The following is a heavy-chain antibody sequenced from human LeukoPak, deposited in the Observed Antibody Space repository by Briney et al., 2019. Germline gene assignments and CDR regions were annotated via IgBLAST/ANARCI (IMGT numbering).Heavy chain of an antibody. J-gene: IGHJ4*02. Sequence: GGSLRLSCAASGFTFSSYAMRWVRQAPGKGLEWVSAISGSGGSTYYADSVKGRFTISRDNSKNTLYLQMNSLRAEDTAVYFCAKAFYSSGWFRGKHFDYWGQGTLVTVSS. CDR1: GFTFSSYA. D-gene: IGHD6-19*01. CDR2: ISGSGGST. CDR3: AKAFYSSGWFRGKHFDY. V-gene: IGHV3-23*01.